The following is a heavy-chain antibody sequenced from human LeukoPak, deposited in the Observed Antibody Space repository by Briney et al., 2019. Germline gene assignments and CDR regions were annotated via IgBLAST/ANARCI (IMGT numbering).Heavy chain of an antibody. CDR1: GFTFSDYH. CDR3: ARGRATRNSDY. Sequence: GGSLRLSCAASGFTFSDYHMSWIRQAPGKGLEWVSYISNSGNTIYYVDSVKGRFTISRDNAKNFLYLQMNSLRAEDTAVYFCARGRATRNSDYWGQGTLVTVSS. D-gene: IGHD1-26*01. V-gene: IGHV3-11*01. J-gene: IGHJ4*02. CDR2: ISNSGNTI.